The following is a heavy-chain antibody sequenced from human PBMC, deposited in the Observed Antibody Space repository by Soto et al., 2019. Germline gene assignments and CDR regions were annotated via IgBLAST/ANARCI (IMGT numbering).Heavy chain of an antibody. CDR2: INSDGSST. Sequence: PGGLLRDCCAASGLTVSSYGVHWVRQKPGKGLVWVSRINSDGSSTSYADSVKGRFTISRDNAKNTPYLQMNSLRAEDTAVYYCARDRIISYYSYMGVWGKGTTVTVSS. CDR1: GLTVSSYG. V-gene: IGHV3-74*01. D-gene: IGHD2-15*01. J-gene: IGHJ6*03. CDR3: ARDRIISYYSYMGV.